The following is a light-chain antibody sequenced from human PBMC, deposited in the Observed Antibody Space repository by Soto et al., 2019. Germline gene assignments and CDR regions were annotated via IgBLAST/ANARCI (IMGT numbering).Light chain of an antibody. CDR1: ESISNW. Sequence: IQLTQSPSTLPASVGDRVTLTCRASESISNWLAWYQHKPGTAPKLLIYHASILVTPVPSRFSANGSGTEFTLTISSLQPSDFATYYCQQYRTYSFGQGSRVDIK. CDR3: QQYRTYS. V-gene: IGKV1-5*01. CDR2: HAS. J-gene: IGKJ1*01.